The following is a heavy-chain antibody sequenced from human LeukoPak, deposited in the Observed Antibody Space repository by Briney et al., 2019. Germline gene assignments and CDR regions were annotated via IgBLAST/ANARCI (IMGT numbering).Heavy chain of an antibody. Sequence: PSQTLSLTCAVSGGSTSSGGYSWSWIRQPPGKGLEWIGYIYHSGSTYYNPSLKSRVTISVDRSKNQFSLKLSSVTAADTAVYYCARAGQQLGAFDIWGQGTMVTVSS. CDR1: GGSTSSGGYS. V-gene: IGHV4-30-2*01. CDR3: ARAGQQLGAFDI. D-gene: IGHD6-13*01. J-gene: IGHJ3*02. CDR2: IYHSGST.